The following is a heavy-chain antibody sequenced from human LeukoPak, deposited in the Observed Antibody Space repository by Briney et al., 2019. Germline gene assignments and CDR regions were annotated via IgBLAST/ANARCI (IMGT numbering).Heavy chain of an antibody. V-gene: IGHV3-9*01. J-gene: IGHJ4*02. CDR2: ISWNSGSI. CDR1: GFTFDDYA. Sequence: PGGSLRLSCAASGFTFDDYAMHWVRQAPGKGLEWVSGISWNSGSIGYADSVKGRFTISRDNAKNSLYLQMNNLRAEDTAVYYCARDLIVDNRALDYWGQGTLVTVSS. CDR3: ARDLIVDNRALDY. D-gene: IGHD2/OR15-2a*01.